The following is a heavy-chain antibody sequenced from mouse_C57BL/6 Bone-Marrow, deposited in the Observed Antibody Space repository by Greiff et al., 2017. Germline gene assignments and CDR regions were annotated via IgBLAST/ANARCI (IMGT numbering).Heavy chain of an antibody. D-gene: IGHD1-1*01. V-gene: IGHV1-52*01. CDR3: ARENYYGSSYDGYAMDY. CDR1: GYTFTSYW. Sequence: VQLQQPGAELVRPGSSVKLSCKASGYTFTSYWMHWVKQRPIQGLEWIGNIDPSDSETHYNQKFKDKATLTVDKSSSTAYMQLSSLTSEDSAVYYCARENYYGSSYDGYAMDYWGQGTSVTVSS. J-gene: IGHJ4*01. CDR2: IDPSDSET.